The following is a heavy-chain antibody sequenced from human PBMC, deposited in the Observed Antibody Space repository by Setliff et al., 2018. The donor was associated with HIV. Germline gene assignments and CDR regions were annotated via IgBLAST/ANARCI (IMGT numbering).Heavy chain of an antibody. CDR3: TKFSEWSEDY. J-gene: IGHJ4*02. V-gene: IGHV3-49*04. CDR2: IRSKAYGGTT. D-gene: IGHD3-3*01. Sequence: GGSLRLSCATSGFIFKDAWMSWVRQAPGKGLEWVGFIRSKAYGGTTEYAASVKGRFTISRDDSKSIAYLQMNSLKTEDRAVYYCTKFSEWSEDYWGQGTLVTVSS. CDR1: GFIFKDAW.